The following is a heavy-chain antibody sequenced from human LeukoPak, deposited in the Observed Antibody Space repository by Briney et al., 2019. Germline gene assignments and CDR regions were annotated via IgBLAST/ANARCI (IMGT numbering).Heavy chain of an antibody. Sequence: GGSLRLSCGASGFXFSIFDINWVRQAPGKGLEWVSLISGGGSTIYYADSVKGRFTISRDNAKKSLYVQMNSLRDDDTAVYYCARRLVGAAGAAFDIWGQGTMVTVSS. CDR1: GFXFSIFD. CDR3: ARRLVGAAGAAFDI. D-gene: IGHD1-26*01. V-gene: IGHV3-48*02. J-gene: IGHJ3*02. CDR2: ISGGGSTI.